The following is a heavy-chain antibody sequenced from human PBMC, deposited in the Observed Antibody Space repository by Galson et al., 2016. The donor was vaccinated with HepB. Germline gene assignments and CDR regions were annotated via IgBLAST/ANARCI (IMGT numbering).Heavy chain of an antibody. CDR1: GFTFSNYA. J-gene: IGHJ5*02. Sequence: SLRLSCAGSGFTFSNYALHWVRQAPGKGLEWVAAISHDGSKMYYTGSVKGRFSISRDDSKNTLFLQMNSLRGDDTAVYYCASRDYGDYGWFDPWGQGTLVTVSS. D-gene: IGHD4-17*01. V-gene: IGHV3-30*04. CDR3: ASRDYGDYGWFDP. CDR2: ISHDGSKM.